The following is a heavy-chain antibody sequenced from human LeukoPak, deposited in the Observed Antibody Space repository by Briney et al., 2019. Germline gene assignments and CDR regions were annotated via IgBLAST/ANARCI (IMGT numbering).Heavy chain of an antibody. CDR1: GGSISGYY. Sequence: SETLSLTCTVPGGSISGYYWSWIRQPPGKGLEWLGYIYYSGTTNYNPSLKSRVIISIDTSKNQFSLKLNSVTAADTAVYYCASSPRMTALLFDHWGQGTLVTVSS. CDR3: ASSPRMTALLFDH. J-gene: IGHJ4*02. CDR2: IYYSGTT. D-gene: IGHD2-21*02. V-gene: IGHV4-59*01.